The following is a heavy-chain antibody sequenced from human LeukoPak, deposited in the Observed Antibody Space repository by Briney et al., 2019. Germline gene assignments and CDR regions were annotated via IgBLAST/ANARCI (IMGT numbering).Heavy chain of an antibody. CDR3: ARNYYYDSSGYYYLFDY. V-gene: IGHV6-1*01. D-gene: IGHD3-22*01. CDR1: GDSVSSNSAA. CDR2: TYYRSNWYN. J-gene: IGHJ4*02. Sequence: SQTLSLTCAISGDSVSSNSAAWTWIRQSPSRGPEWLGRTYYRSNWYNDYAVSVKSRITINPDTSKNQFSLQLNSVTPEDTAVYYCARNYYYDSSGYYYLFDYWGQGTLVTVSS.